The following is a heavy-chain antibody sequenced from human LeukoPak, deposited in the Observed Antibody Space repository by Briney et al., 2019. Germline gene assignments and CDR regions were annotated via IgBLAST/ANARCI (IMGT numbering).Heavy chain of an antibody. V-gene: IGHV4-4*02. D-gene: IGHD3-22*01. J-gene: IGHJ4*02. Sequence: PSGTLSLTCAVSGGSISSSNWWSWVRQPPGKGLEWIGEIYHTGSTNYNPSLKCRVTISVDKSKNQFSLKLSSVTAADTAVYYCASLHYYDSSGYYFPHFDYWGQGTLV. CDR2: IYHTGST. CDR1: GGSISSSNW. CDR3: ASLHYYDSSGYYFPHFDY.